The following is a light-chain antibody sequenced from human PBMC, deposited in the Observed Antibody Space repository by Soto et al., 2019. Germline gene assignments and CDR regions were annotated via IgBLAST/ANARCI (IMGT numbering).Light chain of an antibody. J-gene: IGKJ5*01. CDR1: QGISNY. V-gene: IGKV1-27*01. CDR2: AAS. Sequence: DIQMTQSPSSLSASVGDRVTITCRASQGISNYLAWYQQKPGKVPKLPIYAASTLQSGVPSRFSGSGSGTDFTLTISSLQPEDVATYYCQKYNSAPRVTFGQGTRLEIK. CDR3: QKYNSAPRVT.